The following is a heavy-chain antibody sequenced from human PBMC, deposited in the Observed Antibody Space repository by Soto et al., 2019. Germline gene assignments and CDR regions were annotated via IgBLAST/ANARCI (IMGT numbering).Heavy chain of an antibody. Sequence: ASVKVSCKASGYTFTDYCMHWVRQAPGQGLEWMGWINPNSGGTNYAQKFQGRVTMTRDTSISTAYMELNRLRSDDTAVYYCARDQSPSSGWPGMDVWGQGTTVTVSS. CDR1: GYTFTDYC. CDR3: ARDQSPSSGWPGMDV. CDR2: INPNSGGT. D-gene: IGHD6-19*01. J-gene: IGHJ6*02. V-gene: IGHV1-2*02.